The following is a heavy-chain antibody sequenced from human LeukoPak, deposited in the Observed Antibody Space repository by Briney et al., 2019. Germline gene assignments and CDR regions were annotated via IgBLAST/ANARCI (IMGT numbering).Heavy chain of an antibody. CDR2: INHSGST. CDR1: GGSFSGYY. D-gene: IGHD3-3*02. J-gene: IGHJ5*02. CDR3: AREGRPFISGFDP. Sequence: SETLSLTCAVYGGSFSGYYWSWIRQPPGKRLEWIGEINHSGSTNYNPSLKSRVTISVDTSKNQFSLKLSSVTAADTAVYYCAREGRPFISGFDPWGQGTLVTVSS. V-gene: IGHV4-34*01.